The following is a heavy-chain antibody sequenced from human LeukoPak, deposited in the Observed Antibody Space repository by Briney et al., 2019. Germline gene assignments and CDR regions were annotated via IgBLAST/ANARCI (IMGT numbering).Heavy chain of an antibody. CDR3: GTTYHTPSLQSRVTLSVDTSKTQFSLKLRSVTAADTAVYYCARVLALYGDYVWYFDL. D-gene: IGHD2-21*02. CDR1: GGSISSGDYY. J-gene: IGHJ2*01. CDR2: IYYSGST. V-gene: IGHV4-30-4*01. Sequence: PSQTLSLTCTVSGGSISSGDYYWSWIRQPPGKGLEWIGYIYYSGSTYYNPSLKSLLTISVDTSKNHFSLNLMPLAAAATAIYYCGTTYHTPSLQSRVTLSVDTSKTQFSLKLRSVTAADTAVYYCARVLALYGDYVWYFDLWGRGTLVTVSS.